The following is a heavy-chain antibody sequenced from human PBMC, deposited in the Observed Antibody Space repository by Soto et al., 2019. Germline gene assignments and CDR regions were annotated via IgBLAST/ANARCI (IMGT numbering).Heavy chain of an antibody. CDR2: ISYDGSNT. CDR3: AKDLALTLRSSHEYFQY. CDR1: GFTFSSYG. V-gene: IGHV3-30*18. J-gene: IGHJ1*01. D-gene: IGHD6-6*01. Sequence: GGSLRLSCAAPGFTFSSYGMHWVRQAPGKGLEWVAVISYDGSNTYYADSVKGRFTISRDNSKNTLFLQMNSLRAEDTAVYYCAKDLALTLRSSHEYFQYWGQGTLVSVSS.